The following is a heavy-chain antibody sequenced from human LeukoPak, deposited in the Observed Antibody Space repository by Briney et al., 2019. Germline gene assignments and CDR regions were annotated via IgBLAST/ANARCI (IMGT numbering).Heavy chain of an antibody. Sequence: SVKVSCKASGGTLSKYGISWLRQAPGQGLEWMGRIIPIFGPALYAPQFKGRVTITADTSTETAYVEVTSLISVDTAVYFCATDPHFDFWTGYYWDSWGQGTLVTVSS. V-gene: IGHV1-69*06. D-gene: IGHD3/OR15-3a*01. CDR3: ATDPHFDFWTGYYWDS. J-gene: IGHJ4*02. CDR1: GGTLSKYG. CDR2: IIPIFGPA.